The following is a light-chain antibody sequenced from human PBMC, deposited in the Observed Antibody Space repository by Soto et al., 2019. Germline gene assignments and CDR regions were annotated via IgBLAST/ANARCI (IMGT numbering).Light chain of an antibody. V-gene: IGLV1-40*01. Sequence: QAVVTQPPSVSEAPGQRVTISCTGSSSNIGAGYDVHWYQQLPGTAPKLLIYADNRRPSGVPDRFSGSKSGTSASLAITRLQAEDEADYYCHSYDSSLSGSIFGGGTQLTVL. CDR1: SSNIGAGYD. CDR3: HSYDSSLSGSI. CDR2: ADN. J-gene: IGLJ2*01.